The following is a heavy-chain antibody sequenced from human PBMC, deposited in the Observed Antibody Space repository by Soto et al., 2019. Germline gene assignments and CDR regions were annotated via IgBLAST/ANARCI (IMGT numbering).Heavy chain of an antibody. CDR1: GFTFSSYG. V-gene: IGHV3-33*01. J-gene: IGHJ4*02. Sequence: GGSLRLSCAASGFTFSSYGMHWVRQAPGKGLEWVAVIWYDGSNKYYADSVKGRFTISRDNSKNTLYLQMNSLRAEDTAVYYCARDDTQTNSLYDYWGQGTLVTVSS. D-gene: IGHD2-2*02. CDR2: IWYDGSNK. CDR3: ARDDTQTNSLYDY.